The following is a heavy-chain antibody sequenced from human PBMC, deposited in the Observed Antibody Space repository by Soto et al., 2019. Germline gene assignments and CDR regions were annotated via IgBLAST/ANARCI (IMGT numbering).Heavy chain of an antibody. CDR3: ARAWEYCGGDCYAPGY. Sequence: SVKVSCKASGGTFSSYAISWVRQAPGQGLEWMGGIIPIFGTANYAQKFQGRVTITADESTSTAYMELSSLRSEDTAVYYCARAWEYCGGDCYAPGYWGQGTLVTVSS. V-gene: IGHV1-69*13. D-gene: IGHD2-21*02. CDR1: GGTFSSYA. CDR2: IIPIFGTA. J-gene: IGHJ4*02.